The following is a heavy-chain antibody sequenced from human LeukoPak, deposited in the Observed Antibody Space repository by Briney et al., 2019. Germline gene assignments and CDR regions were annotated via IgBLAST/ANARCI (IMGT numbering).Heavy chain of an antibody. CDR3: ARDGGYCSSTSCYDYFDY. D-gene: IGHD2-2*01. J-gene: IGHJ4*02. Sequence: PGGSLRLSCAASGFTFSSYSMNWVRQAPGKGLEWVSSISSSSSYIYYADSVKGRFTISRDNAKNSLYLQMNSPRAEDTAVYYCARDGGYCSSTSCYDYFDYWGQGTLVTVSS. V-gene: IGHV3-21*01. CDR2: ISSSSSYI. CDR1: GFTFSSYS.